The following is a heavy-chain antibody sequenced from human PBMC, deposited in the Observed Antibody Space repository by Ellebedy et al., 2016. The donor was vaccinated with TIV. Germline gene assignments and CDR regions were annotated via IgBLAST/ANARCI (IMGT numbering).Heavy chain of an antibody. Sequence: PGGSLRLSCAASGFTFSAYTMNWVRQAPGKGLEWVSYISSSSTTIYYADSIKGRFTISRDNAKNSLYLQMNSLRAEDTAVYYCASVGKTSDYWGQGALVTVSS. CDR2: ISSSSTTI. V-gene: IGHV3-48*04. CDR1: GFTFSAYT. CDR3: ASVGKTSDY. D-gene: IGHD1-26*01. J-gene: IGHJ4*02.